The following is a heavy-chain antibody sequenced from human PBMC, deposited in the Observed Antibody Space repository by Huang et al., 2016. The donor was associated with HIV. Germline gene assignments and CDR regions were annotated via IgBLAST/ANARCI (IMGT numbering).Heavy chain of an antibody. CDR3: ARRVNTIRPASNWLDS. CDR1: GFSFSNYA. J-gene: IGHJ5*01. Sequence: EVHLVESGGGLVQRGGSLRLSCTASGFSFSNYAMNWVRQAPGKGLEWVSYISGSGGTTNYATSVKGRVTISRDNVKKSLYLQMKSLRAEDTAVYYCARRVNTIRPASNWLDSWGQGTLVTVSS. V-gene: IGHV3-48*03. CDR2: ISGSGGTT. D-gene: IGHD3-3*01.